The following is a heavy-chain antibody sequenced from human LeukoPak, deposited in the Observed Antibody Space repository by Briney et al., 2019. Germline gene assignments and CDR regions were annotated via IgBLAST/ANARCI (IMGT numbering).Heavy chain of an antibody. CDR1: GGPISSYY. CDR2: IYYSGST. Sequence: PSETLSLTCTISGGPISSYYWSWIRQPPGKGLEWFGYIYYSGSTNYNPSLKSRVTISVDTSKNQFSLKLSSVTAADTAVYYCARESSGWYQFDYWGQGTLVTVSS. CDR3: ARESSGWYQFDY. V-gene: IGHV4-59*01. D-gene: IGHD6-19*01. J-gene: IGHJ4*02.